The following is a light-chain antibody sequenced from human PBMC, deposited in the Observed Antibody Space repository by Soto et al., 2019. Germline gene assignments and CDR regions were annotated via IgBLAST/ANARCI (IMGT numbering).Light chain of an antibody. Sequence: DIQLIQSPSTQSASVGDRVTITCRASQTIDKKLAWYQQKPGKAPKLLIFDASILQTGVPLRFSGSGSGTEFSLSINSLQPDDFGTYFCQQYDLYWTFGQGTKVDIK. J-gene: IGKJ1*01. V-gene: IGKV1-5*01. CDR3: QQYDLYWT. CDR1: QTIDKK. CDR2: DAS.